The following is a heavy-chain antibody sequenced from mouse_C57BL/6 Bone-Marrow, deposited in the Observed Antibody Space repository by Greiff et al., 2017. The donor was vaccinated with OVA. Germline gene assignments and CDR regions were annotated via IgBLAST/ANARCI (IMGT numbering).Heavy chain of an antibody. CDR2: IYPRSGNT. D-gene: IGHD2-4*01. J-gene: IGHJ2*01. CDR3: ARGSDYDYDVIDY. CDR1: GYTFTSYG. Sequence: VQLQQSGAELARPGASVKLSCKASGYTFTSYGISWVKQRTGQGLEWIGEIYPRSGNTYYNEKFKGKATLTADKSSSTAYMELRSLTSEDSAVYFGARGSDYDYDVIDYWGQGTTLTVSS. V-gene: IGHV1-81*01.